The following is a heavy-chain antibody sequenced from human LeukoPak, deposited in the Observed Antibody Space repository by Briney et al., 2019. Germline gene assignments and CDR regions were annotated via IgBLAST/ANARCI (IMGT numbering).Heavy chain of an antibody. CDR3: ARSGYSYMNY. D-gene: IGHD5-18*01. Sequence: PSETLSLTCAVYGGSFSGYYWSWIRQPPGKGLAWIGEINHSGSTNYSPSLKSRVTMSVDTSKNQFSLRLSSVTAADTAIYYCARSGYSYMNYWGQGTLVTVSS. V-gene: IGHV4-34*01. CDR2: INHSGST. CDR1: GGSFSGYY. J-gene: IGHJ4*02.